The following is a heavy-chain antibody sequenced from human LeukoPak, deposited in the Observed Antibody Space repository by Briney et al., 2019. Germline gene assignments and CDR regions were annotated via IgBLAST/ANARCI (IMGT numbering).Heavy chain of an antibody. V-gene: IGHV1-2*02. CDR3: ARDLGYCSSTSCYVSYYYGMDV. J-gene: IGHJ6*02. CDR1: GYTFTGYY. D-gene: IGHD2-2*01. Sequence: VASVKVSCKASGYTFTGYYMHWVRQAPGQGLEWMGWINPNSGGTNYAQKFQGRVTMTRDTSISTAHMELSRLRSDDTAVYYCARDLGYCSSTSCYVSYYYGMDVWGQGTTVTVSS. CDR2: INPNSGGT.